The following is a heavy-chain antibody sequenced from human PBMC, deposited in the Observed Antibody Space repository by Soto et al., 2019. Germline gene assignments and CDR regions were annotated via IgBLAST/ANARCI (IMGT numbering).Heavy chain of an antibody. CDR2: IYHSGST. J-gene: IGHJ4*02. V-gene: IGHV4-4*02. CDR3: ARDTQDAAMVY. Sequence: QVQLQESGPGLVKPSGTLSLTCAVSGGSISSSNWWSWVRQPPGKGLEWIGEIYHSGSTNYNPSRKSRVTRSGDKSKNPFSLKLRSVTAADTAVYYGARDTQDAAMVYWGQGTLVTVSS. CDR1: GGSISSSNW. D-gene: IGHD5-18*01.